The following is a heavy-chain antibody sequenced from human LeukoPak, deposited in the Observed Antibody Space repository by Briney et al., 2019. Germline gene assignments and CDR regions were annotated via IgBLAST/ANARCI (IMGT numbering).Heavy chain of an antibody. D-gene: IGHD6-19*01. CDR1: GYTFTGHY. CDR3: ARFRDGSGLRAFDY. CDR2: IIPIFGTA. Sequence: SVTVSCTASGYTFTGHYMHWVRQAPGQGREWMGGIIPIFGTANYAQKFQGRVTITADESTSTAYMELSSLRSEDTAVYSCARFRDGSGLRAFDYWGQGTLVTVSS. V-gene: IGHV1-69*13. J-gene: IGHJ4*02.